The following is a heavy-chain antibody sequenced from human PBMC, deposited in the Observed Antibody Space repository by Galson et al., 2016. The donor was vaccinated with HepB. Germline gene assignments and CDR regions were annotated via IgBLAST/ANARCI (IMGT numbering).Heavy chain of an antibody. CDR2: INQSGNT. CDR1: GGSFSGYY. CDR3: ARDSGNCSSTSCFENWFDP. J-gene: IGHJ5*02. V-gene: IGHV4-34*01. D-gene: IGHD2-2*01. Sequence: SETLSLTCAVYGGSFSGYYWSWIRQSPGKGLEWIGEINQSGNTNNNPSLKSRVTISVDTSKNQFSLKLSSVTAADTAVYYCARDSGNCSSTSCFENWFDPWGQGTLVTVSS.